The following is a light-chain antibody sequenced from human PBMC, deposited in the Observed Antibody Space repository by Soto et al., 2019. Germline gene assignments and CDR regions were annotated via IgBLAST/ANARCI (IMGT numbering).Light chain of an antibody. CDR3: QHSYSTPPIT. V-gene: IGKV1-39*01. CDR1: QPISSF. Sequence: DIQLTQSPSSLSASVGDRVTITCRASQPISSFLNWYQQKLGRAPKLLIYTTSTLQSGVPSRFSGSGAGTHLTLTITNLQPEYFASYCCQHSYSTPPITFGQGTRLDVK. CDR2: TTS. J-gene: IGKJ5*01.